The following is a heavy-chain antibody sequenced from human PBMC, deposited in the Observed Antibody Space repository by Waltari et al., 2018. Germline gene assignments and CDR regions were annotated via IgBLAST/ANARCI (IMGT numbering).Heavy chain of an antibody. D-gene: IGHD5-18*01. V-gene: IGHV1-69*04. CDR1: GGTIGHYA. CDR3: AREDIAMEPNGPLDI. J-gene: IGHJ3*02. CDR2: IIIIPVIV. Sequence: QVQLVQSGAEVKNPGSSVNVSCQASGGTIGHYAINWVLQAPGQGHEWMGRIIIIPVIVNVAQKFQYRVAFSAHGLTTTAYMELRSLISEDTAVYYCAREDIAMEPNGPLDIWGQGTVVVVSS.